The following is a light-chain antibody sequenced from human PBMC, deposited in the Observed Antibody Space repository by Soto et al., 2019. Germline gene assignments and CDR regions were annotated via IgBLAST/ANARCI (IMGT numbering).Light chain of an antibody. CDR3: QQSYSTPLT. CDR2: EAS. Sequence: DIQVTQSPSTLSAAEGDRVTITCRASQNIHSWLAWYQQKPGKAPKLLIYEASSLQSGVPSRFSGSGSGTDFTLTISSLQPEDFATYYCQQSYSTPLTFGGGTKVDIK. V-gene: IGKV1-39*01. CDR1: QNIHSW. J-gene: IGKJ4*01.